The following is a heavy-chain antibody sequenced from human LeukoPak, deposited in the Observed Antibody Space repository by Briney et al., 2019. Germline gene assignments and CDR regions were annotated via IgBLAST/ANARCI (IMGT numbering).Heavy chain of an antibody. D-gene: IGHD2-21*02. CDR3: ARVSVLMVVTDYFDY. CDR2: INPNSGGT. Sequence: GASVKVSCKASGYTFTGYYLHWVRQAPGKGPEWMGWINPNSGGTNYGQKFQGRVTMTRDTSIRTAYMELSRLRSDDTAVYYCARVSVLMVVTDYFDYWGQGTLVTVSS. J-gene: IGHJ4*02. CDR1: GYTFTGYY. V-gene: IGHV1-2*02.